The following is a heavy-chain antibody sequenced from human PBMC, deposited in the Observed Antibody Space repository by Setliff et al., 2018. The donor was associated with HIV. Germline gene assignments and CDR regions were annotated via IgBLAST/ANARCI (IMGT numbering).Heavy chain of an antibody. CDR3: ARGRTTVVTPAWFDP. CDR2: IIPIFGTA. D-gene: IGHD4-17*01. Sequence: SVKVSCKASGYTFTSYNINWVRQATGQGLEWMGGIIPIFGTANYAQKFQGRVTITADESTSTAYMELSSLRSEDTAVYYCARGRTTVVTPAWFDPWGQGTLVTVSS. J-gene: IGHJ5*02. CDR1: GYTFTSYN. V-gene: IGHV1-69*13.